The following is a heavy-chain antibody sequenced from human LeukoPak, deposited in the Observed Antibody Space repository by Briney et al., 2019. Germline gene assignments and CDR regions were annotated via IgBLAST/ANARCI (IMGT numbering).Heavy chain of an antibody. CDR2: IYYSGST. Sequence: PSETLSLTCTVSGGSISSSSYYWGWIRQPPGKELEWIGSIYYSGSTYYNPSLKSRVTISVDTSKNQFSLKLSSVTAADTAVYYCARHYSGGYYYYYMDVWGKGTTVTVSS. CDR1: GGSISSSSYY. V-gene: IGHV4-39*01. D-gene: IGHD4-11*01. J-gene: IGHJ6*03. CDR3: ARHYSGGYYYYYMDV.